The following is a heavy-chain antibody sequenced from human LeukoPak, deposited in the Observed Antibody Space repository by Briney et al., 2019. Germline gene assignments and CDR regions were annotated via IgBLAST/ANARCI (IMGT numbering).Heavy chain of an antibody. V-gene: IGHV3-30-3*01. D-gene: IGHD3-3*01. CDR1: GFTFSSYA. CDR2: ISYDGSNK. CDR3: ARAPILEWLSTFDH. J-gene: IGHJ4*02. Sequence: GRSLRLSCAASGFTFSSYAMHWVRQAPGKGLEWVAVISYDGSNKYYADSVKGRFTISRDNSKNTLYLQMNSLRAEDTAVYYCARAPILEWLSTFDHWGQGTLVTVSS.